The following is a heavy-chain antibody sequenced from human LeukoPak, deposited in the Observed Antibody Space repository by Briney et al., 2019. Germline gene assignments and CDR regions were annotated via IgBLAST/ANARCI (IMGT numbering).Heavy chain of an antibody. CDR3: ARRRGDGYFDY. Sequence: SVTLSLTCTVSGGSISSYYWTWIRQPPGKGLEWIGYIYHTGSTNCNPSLKSRVTISADTSKNQFSLKLRSVTAADTAMYYCARRRGDGYFDYWGLGTLVTVSS. V-gene: IGHV4-59*08. CDR2: IYHTGST. J-gene: IGHJ4*02. CDR1: GGSISSYY. D-gene: IGHD5-24*01.